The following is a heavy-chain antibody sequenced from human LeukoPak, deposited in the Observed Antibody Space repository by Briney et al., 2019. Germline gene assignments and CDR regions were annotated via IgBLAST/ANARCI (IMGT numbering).Heavy chain of an antibody. CDR3: ARHVPESGSPLDY. CDR1: GGSISSGGYY. V-gene: IGHV4-31*03. J-gene: IGHJ4*02. CDR2: IYYSGST. Sequence: SETLSLTCTVSGGSISSGGYYWSWIRQHPGKGLEWIGYIYYSGSTYYNPSLKSRVTISVDTSKNQFSLKLSSVTAADTAVYYCARHVPESGSPLDYWGQGTLVTVSS. D-gene: IGHD1-26*01.